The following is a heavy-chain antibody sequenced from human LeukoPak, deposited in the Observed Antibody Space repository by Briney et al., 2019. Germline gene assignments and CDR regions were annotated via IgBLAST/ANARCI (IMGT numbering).Heavy chain of an antibody. V-gene: IGHV4-59*01. J-gene: IGHJ6*03. CDR3: ARDAQVEGLRWTPEIYYYYMDV. CDR1: GGSISSYY. Sequence: PSETLSLTCTVSGGSISSYYWSWIRQPPGKGLEWIGYIYYSGSTNYNPSLKSRVTISVDTSKNQFSLKLSSVTAADTAVYYCARDAQVEGLRWTPEIYYYYMDVWGKGTTVTISS. D-gene: IGHD4-23*01. CDR2: IYYSGST.